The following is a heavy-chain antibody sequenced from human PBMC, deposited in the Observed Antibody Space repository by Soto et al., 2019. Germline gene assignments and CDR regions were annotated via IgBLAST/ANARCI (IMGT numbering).Heavy chain of an antibody. CDR1: GYTLTELS. J-gene: IGHJ5*02. V-gene: IGHV1-24*01. CDR2: FDPEDGET. CDR3: AIRSGSYYNWFDP. Sequence: ASVKVSCKVSGYTLTELSMHWVRQAPGKGLEWMGGFDPEDGETIYAQTFQGRVTMTEDTSTDTAYMELSSLRSEDTAVYSCAIRSGSYYNWFDPWGQGTPVTVSS. D-gene: IGHD3-10*01.